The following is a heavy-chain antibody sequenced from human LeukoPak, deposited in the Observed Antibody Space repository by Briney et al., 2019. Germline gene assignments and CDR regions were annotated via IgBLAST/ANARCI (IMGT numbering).Heavy chain of an antibody. CDR1: GFTFSSYG. J-gene: IGHJ6*02. V-gene: IGHV3-30*18. CDR2: ISYDGSNK. D-gene: IGHD6-13*01. CDR3: AKDSSSWDRGYYYYGMDV. Sequence: GGSLRLSCAASGFTFSSYGMHWVRQAPGKGLEWVAVISYDGSNKYYADSVKGRFTISRDNSKNTLYLQMNSLRAEDTAVYYCAKDSSSWDRGYYYYGMDVWGQGTTVTVSS.